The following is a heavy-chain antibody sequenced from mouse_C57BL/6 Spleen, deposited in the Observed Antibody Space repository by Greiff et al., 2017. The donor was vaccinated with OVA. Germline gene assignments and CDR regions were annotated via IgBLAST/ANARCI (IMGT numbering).Heavy chain of an antibody. CDR3: ARSGYYGSSYGFAY. CDR2: IYPGDGDT. Sequence: VMLVESGPELVKPGASVKISCKASGYAFSSSWMNWVKQRPGKGLEWIGRIYPGDGDTNYNGKFKGKATLTADKSSSTAYMQLSSLTSEDSAVYFCARSGYYGSSYGFAYWGQGTLVTVSA. D-gene: IGHD1-1*01. J-gene: IGHJ3*01. V-gene: IGHV1-82*01. CDR1: GYAFSSSW.